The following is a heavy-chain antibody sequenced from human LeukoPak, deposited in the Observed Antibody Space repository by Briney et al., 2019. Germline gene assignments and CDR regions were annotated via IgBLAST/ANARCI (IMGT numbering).Heavy chain of an antibody. CDR1: GYTFTSYG. D-gene: IGHD3-10*01. CDR3: AILSDPLNWFDP. Sequence: ASVKVSCKASGYTFTSYGISWVRQAPGQGLEWMGWISAYNDNTNYAQKLQGRVTMTTDTSTSTAYMELRSLRSDDTAVYYCAILSDPLNWFDPWGQGTLVTVSS. CDR2: ISAYNDNT. V-gene: IGHV1-18*01. J-gene: IGHJ5*02.